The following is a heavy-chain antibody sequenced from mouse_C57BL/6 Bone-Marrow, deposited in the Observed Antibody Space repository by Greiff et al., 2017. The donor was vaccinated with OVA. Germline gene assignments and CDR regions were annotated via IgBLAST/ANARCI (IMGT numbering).Heavy chain of an antibody. CDR2: IDPSDSYT. D-gene: IGHD3-1*01. J-gene: IGHJ3*01. CDR3: ASKGYPFAD. Sequence: QVQLQQPGAELVKPGASVKLSCKASGYTFTSYWMQWVKQRPGQGLEWIGEIDPSDSYTNYNQKFKGKATLTVDTSSSTAYMQLSSLTSEDAAVYYCASKGYPFADWGKGTLVTVSA. V-gene: IGHV1-50*01. CDR1: GYTFTSYW.